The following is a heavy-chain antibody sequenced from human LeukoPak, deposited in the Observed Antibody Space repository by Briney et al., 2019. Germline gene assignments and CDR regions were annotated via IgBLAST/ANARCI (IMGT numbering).Heavy chain of an antibody. CDR2: IKTTTVGGTI. V-gene: IGHV3-15*01. CDR1: GFTFTTYA. J-gene: IGHJ5*02. D-gene: IGHD5-12*01. Sequence: PGGSLRLSCAASGFTFTTYAMTWVRQAPGKGLECVGRIKTTTVGGTIDYAAPVKGRFTISRDDSKNMVYMQMKSLQTEDTAVYYCTTDFFQGYSGSWGQGTLVTVSS. CDR3: TTDFFQGYSGS.